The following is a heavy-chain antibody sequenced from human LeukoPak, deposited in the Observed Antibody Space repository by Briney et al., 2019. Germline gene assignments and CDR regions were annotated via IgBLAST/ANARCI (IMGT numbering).Heavy chain of an antibody. V-gene: IGHV3-64*01. Sequence: PGGSLRLSCAASGFTSTNYAMHWVRQAPGKGLEYVSAISGNGGSTYYANTVKGRFTISRDNSKNTLYLQMASLRAEDLAVYYCARALVGSAASYYYYGMDVWGQGTTVTVSS. CDR1: GFTSTNYA. CDR2: ISGNGGST. J-gene: IGHJ6*02. CDR3: ARALVGSAASYYYYGMDV. D-gene: IGHD2-2*01.